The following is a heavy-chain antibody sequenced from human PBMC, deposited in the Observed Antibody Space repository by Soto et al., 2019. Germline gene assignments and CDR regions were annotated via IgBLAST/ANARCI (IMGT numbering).Heavy chain of an antibody. J-gene: IGHJ6*02. Sequence: ASVKVSCKASGYTFTGYYMHWVRQAPGQGLEWMGWINPNSGGTNYAQKFQGRVTMTRDTSISTAYMELSRLRSDDTAVYYCARGGDFWSGYYVPLYGMDVWGQGTTVTVSS. V-gene: IGHV1-2*02. CDR3: ARGGDFWSGYYVPLYGMDV. D-gene: IGHD3-3*01. CDR2: INPNSGGT. CDR1: GYTFTGYY.